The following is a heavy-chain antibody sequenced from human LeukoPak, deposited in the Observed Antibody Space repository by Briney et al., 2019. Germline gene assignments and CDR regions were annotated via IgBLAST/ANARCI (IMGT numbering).Heavy chain of an antibody. CDR1: GGSTTINSQY. D-gene: IGHD4-11*01. V-gene: IGHV4-31*03. J-gene: IGHJ4*02. CDR3: AGPSVIFSY. Sequence: SETLSLTCNVSGGSTTINSQYWSWIRQHPGKGLEWIGYIYFSGSTYYNPSLKSRVTMSVDTSKNQFSLLLNSVTAADSAVYYCAGPSVIFSYWGQGILVTVSS. CDR2: IYFSGST.